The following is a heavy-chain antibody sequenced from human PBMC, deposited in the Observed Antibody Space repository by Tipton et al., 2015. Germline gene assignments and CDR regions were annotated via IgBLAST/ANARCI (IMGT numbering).Heavy chain of an antibody. CDR1: GFTFKNAW. CDR2: IKTKGSGGAT. D-gene: IGHD2-21*01. CDR3: APGHKDVASSGSW. Sequence: SLRLSCVGSGFTFKNAWMTWVRQAPGKGLDWVGHIKTKGSGGATDYAAPVKGRFIISRDDSINTLYLQMNSLKTDDTAVYYCAPGHKDVASSGSWGGQGSLVTVSS. J-gene: IGHJ4*02. V-gene: IGHV3-15*07.